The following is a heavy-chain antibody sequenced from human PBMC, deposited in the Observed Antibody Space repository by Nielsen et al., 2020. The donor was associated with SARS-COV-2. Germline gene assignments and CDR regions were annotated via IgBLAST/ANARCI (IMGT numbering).Heavy chain of an antibody. D-gene: IGHD2-15*01. J-gene: IGHJ4*02. CDR1: GFTFSSYG. CDR2: IRSKAYGGTT. V-gene: IGHV3-49*04. CDR3: TRARTPPDY. Sequence: GESLKISCAASGFTFSSYGMHWVRQAPGKGLEWVGFIRSKAYGGTTEYAASVKGRFTISRDDSKSIAYLQMNSLKTEDTAVYYCTRARTPPDYWGQGTLVTVSS.